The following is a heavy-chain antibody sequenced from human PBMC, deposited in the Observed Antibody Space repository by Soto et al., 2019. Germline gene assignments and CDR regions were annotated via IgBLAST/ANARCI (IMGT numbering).Heavy chain of an antibody. J-gene: IGHJ3*02. CDR3: ARDSAYGSGSPSGAFDI. Sequence: ASVKVSCKASGYTFTGYYMHWVRQAPGQGLEWMGWINPNSGGTNYAQKFQGWVTMTRDTSISTVYMELSSLRSEDTAVYYCARDSAYGSGSPSGAFDIWGQGTMVTVSS. CDR2: INPNSGGT. D-gene: IGHD3-10*01. V-gene: IGHV1-2*04. CDR1: GYTFTGYY.